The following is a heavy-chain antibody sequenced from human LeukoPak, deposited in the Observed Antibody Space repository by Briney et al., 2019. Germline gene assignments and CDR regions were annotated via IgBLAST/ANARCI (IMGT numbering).Heavy chain of an antibody. Sequence: SETLSLTCTVSGGSISSYYWSWIRQPAGKGLEWIGRIYTSGSTNYNSSLKSRVTMSVDTSKNQFSLKLSSVTAADTAVYYCARDRNYDFWSGYFYWFDPWGQGTLVTVSS. D-gene: IGHD3-3*01. J-gene: IGHJ5*02. CDR1: GGSISSYY. V-gene: IGHV4-4*07. CDR2: IYTSGST. CDR3: ARDRNYDFWSGYFYWFDP.